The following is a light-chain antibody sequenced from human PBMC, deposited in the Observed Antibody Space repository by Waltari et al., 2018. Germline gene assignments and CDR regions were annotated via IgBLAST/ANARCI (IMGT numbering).Light chain of an antibody. V-gene: IGLV2-14*03. CDR2: DVY. J-gene: IGLJ2*01. CDR1: SSDVGGYDF. Sequence: QSALTQPASVSGSPGQSITISCTGTSSDVGGYDFVSWYQQYPGKAPKLVIYDVYYRPSGVSDRFSASKSGNTASLTISGLQTDDEADYYCSSYTSISTSVVFGGGTKLTVL. CDR3: SSYTSISTSVV.